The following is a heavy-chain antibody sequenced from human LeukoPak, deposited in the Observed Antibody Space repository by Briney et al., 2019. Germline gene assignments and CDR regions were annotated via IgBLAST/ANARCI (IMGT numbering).Heavy chain of an antibody. Sequence: SETLSLTCTVSDYSISNTYYWGWIRQPPGKGLEWIGNIHHSGITNYNPSLKSRVSISIDTSKNQFSLKLTSLRAADTAVYYCARGLAKRFGDPIIQYYYMDVWGKGTTVTISS. D-gene: IGHD3-10*01. J-gene: IGHJ6*03. CDR3: ARGLAKRFGDPIIQYYYMDV. CDR2: IHHSGIT. V-gene: IGHV4-38-2*02. CDR1: DYSISNTYY.